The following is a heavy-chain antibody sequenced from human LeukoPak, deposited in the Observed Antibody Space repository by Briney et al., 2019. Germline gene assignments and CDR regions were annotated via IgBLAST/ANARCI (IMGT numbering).Heavy chain of an antibody. D-gene: IGHD6-19*01. J-gene: IGHJ4*02. CDR2: ISAYNGNT. V-gene: IGHV1-18*01. Sequence: ASVKVSCKASGYTFTSYGISWVRQAPGQGLEWMGWISAYNGNTNYAQKLQGRVTMTRNTSISTAYMELSSLRFEDTAVYYCARTRPLAAKNNYYFDYWGQGTLVTVSS. CDR3: ARTRPLAAKNNYYFDY. CDR1: GYTFTSYG.